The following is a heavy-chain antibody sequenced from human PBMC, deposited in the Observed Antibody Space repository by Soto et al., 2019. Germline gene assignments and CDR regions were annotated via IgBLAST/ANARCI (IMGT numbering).Heavy chain of an antibody. D-gene: IGHD3-3*01. Sequence: QVQLVQSGAEVKKPGSSVKVSCKASGGTFSSYAISWVRQAPGQGLEWMGGIIPIFGTANYAQKCQGRVTITADESTSTAYMELRSLRSEDTAVYSCARSHDFWSGYSDMDVWGQGTTVTVSS. CDR3: ARSHDFWSGYSDMDV. CDR2: IIPIFGTA. V-gene: IGHV1-69*01. J-gene: IGHJ6*02. CDR1: GGTFSSYA.